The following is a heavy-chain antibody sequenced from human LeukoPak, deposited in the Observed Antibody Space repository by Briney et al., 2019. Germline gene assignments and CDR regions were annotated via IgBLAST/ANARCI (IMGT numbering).Heavy chain of an antibody. Sequence: GGSLRLSCAASGFTLDDYAMHRVRQAPGKGLEWVSGISWNSGSIGYADSVKGRFTISRDNAKNSLYLQMNSLRAEDTALYYCAKASGSYPFDYWGQGTLVTVSS. V-gene: IGHV3-9*01. D-gene: IGHD1-26*01. CDR3: AKASGSYPFDY. CDR1: GFTLDDYA. J-gene: IGHJ4*02. CDR2: ISWNSGSI.